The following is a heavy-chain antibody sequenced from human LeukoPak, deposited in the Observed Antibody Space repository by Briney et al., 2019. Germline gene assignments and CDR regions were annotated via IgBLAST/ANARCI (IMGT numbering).Heavy chain of an antibody. D-gene: IGHD3-22*01. CDR2: INHSGST. CDR3: ARGPYDSSGYSLDY. CDR1: GGSFSGYY. J-gene: IGHJ4*02. Sequence: PSETLSLTCAVYGGSFSGYYWSWICQPPGKGLEWIGEINHSGSTNYNPSLKSRVTISVDTSKNQFSLKLSSVTAADTAVYYCARGPYDSSGYSLDYWGQGTLVTVSS. V-gene: IGHV4-34*01.